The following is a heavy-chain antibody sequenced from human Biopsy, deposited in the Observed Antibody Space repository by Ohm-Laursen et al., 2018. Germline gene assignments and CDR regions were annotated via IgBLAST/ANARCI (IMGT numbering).Heavy chain of an antibody. CDR3: AAGADGYYTEFDY. J-gene: IGHJ4*02. Sequence: ASVKVSCKASGGPSTNYAFSWVRQAPGQGLEWVGRIVPILGHLNYAQRFQGRVSITADKSTSYVYMELSRLTSGDTAVYYCAAGADGYYTEFDYWGPGTLVTVSS. D-gene: IGHD3-3*01. V-gene: IGHV1-69*04. CDR2: IVPILGHL. CDR1: GGPSTNYA.